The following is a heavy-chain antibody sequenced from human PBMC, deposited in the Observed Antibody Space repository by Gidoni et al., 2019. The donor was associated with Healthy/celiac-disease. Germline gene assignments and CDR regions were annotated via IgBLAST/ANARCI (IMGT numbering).Heavy chain of an antibody. V-gene: IGHV2-5*02. CDR3: AHRGPLHLDYGGVQDFDY. CDR1: GFSLSTSGVG. CDR2: IYWDDDK. D-gene: IGHD4-17*01. J-gene: IGHJ4*02. Sequence: QITLKESGPTLVKPTQPLTLTCTFSGFSLSTSGVGVGWIRQPPGKALEWLALIYWDDDKRYSPSLKSRLTITKDTSKNQVVLTMTNMDPVDTATYYCAHRGPLHLDYGGVQDFDYWGQGTLVTVSS.